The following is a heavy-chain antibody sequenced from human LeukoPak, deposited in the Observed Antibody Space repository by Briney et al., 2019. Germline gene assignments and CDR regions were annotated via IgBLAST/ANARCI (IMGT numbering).Heavy chain of an antibody. V-gene: IGHV3-21*01. CDR2: ISSSSSYI. J-gene: IGHJ4*02. CDR3: AKEKRWFGELLYSSY. Sequence: GGSLRLSCAASGFTFSSYSMNWVRQAPGKGLEWVSSISSSSSYIYYADSVKGRFTISRDNAKNSLYLQMNSLRAEDTAVYYCAKEKRWFGELLYSSYWGQGTLVTVSS. CDR1: GFTFSSYS. D-gene: IGHD3-10*01.